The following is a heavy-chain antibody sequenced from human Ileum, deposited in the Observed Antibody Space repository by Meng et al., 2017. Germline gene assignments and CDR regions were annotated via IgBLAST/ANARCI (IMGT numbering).Heavy chain of an antibody. J-gene: IGHJ4*02. V-gene: IGHV4-4*02. CDR3: ATSNDRDVYYLGY. CDR1: GTW. D-gene: IGHD3-22*01. Sequence: VQPQEAGPRLGKPCGTRAPTSACFGTWWSWVRQPPGKGLEWIGEIFQSGRTNYNPSLKSRVTISIDKSKSQISLQLSAVTAADTAVYSCATSNDRDVYYLGYWGQGTLVTVSS. CDR2: IFQSGRT.